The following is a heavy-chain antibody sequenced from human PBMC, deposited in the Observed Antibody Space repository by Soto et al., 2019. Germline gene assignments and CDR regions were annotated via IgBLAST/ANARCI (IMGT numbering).Heavy chain of an antibody. CDR3: ARGQGSSSPPWFDP. Sequence: PSETLSLTWAVYGGSFSCYYWSWIRQPPGKGLEWIGEINHSGSTNYNPSLKSRVTISVDTSKNQFSLKLSSVTAADTAVYYCARGQGSSSPPWFDPWGQGTLVTVSS. V-gene: IGHV4-34*01. CDR2: INHSGST. CDR1: GGSFSCYY. J-gene: IGHJ5*02. D-gene: IGHD6-6*01.